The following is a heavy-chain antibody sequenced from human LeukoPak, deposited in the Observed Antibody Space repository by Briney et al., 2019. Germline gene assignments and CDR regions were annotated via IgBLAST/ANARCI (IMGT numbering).Heavy chain of an antibody. CDR2: IYYTGST. Sequence: SETLSLTCTVSGGSINTHYWTWFRQPPGKGLEWIGYIYYTGSTSFNSSLKSRVSLSIDTSKNQFSLKVNSVPTADTAVYYCARESAKLTHPYFDYWGQGILVTVSS. D-gene: IGHD1-1*01. CDR1: GGSINTHY. CDR3: ARESAKLTHPYFDY. V-gene: IGHV4-59*11. J-gene: IGHJ4*02.